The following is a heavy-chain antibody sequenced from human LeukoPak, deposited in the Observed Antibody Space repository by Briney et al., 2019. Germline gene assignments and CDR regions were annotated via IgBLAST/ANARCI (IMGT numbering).Heavy chain of an antibody. Sequence: ASVKVSCRASGYTFTGYYIHWVRQAPGQGLEWMGRISPNSGGTNYAQKFQGRVTMTRDTSISTAYMELSGLRSDDTAVYYCANSSAAAYYFDYWGQGTLVTVSS. J-gene: IGHJ4*02. V-gene: IGHV1-2*06. CDR2: ISPNSGGT. CDR3: ANSSAAAYYFDY. CDR1: GYTFTGYY. D-gene: IGHD2-15*01.